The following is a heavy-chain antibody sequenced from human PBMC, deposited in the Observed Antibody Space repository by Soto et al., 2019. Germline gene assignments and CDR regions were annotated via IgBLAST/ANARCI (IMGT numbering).Heavy chain of an antibody. CDR1: GFTFSNAW. CDR3: TTNADFTSLYYFDY. J-gene: IGHJ4*02. D-gene: IGHD3-16*01. CDR2: IKSKTDGGTT. V-gene: IGHV3-15*07. Sequence: PGGSLRLSCAASGFTFSNAWMNWVRQAPGKGLEWVGRIKSKTDGGTTDYAAPVKGRFTISRDDSKNTLYLQMNSLKTEDTAVNYCTTNADFTSLYYFDYWGQGTLVTVSS.